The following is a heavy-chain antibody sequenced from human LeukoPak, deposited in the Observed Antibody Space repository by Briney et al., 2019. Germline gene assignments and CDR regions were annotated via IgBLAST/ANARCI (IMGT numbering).Heavy chain of an antibody. J-gene: IGHJ4*02. CDR1: GFTFSSYS. CDR3: ARDGIGYWDEY. CDR2: ISSSSSTI. V-gene: IGHV3-48*01. D-gene: IGHD6-25*01. Sequence: GGSLTLSCAASGFTFSSYSMNWVRQAPGKGLDWVSYISSSSSTIYYADSVEGRFTISRDNAKNSLYLQMNTLRAEDTAVYYCARDGIGYWDEYWGQGTLVTVSS.